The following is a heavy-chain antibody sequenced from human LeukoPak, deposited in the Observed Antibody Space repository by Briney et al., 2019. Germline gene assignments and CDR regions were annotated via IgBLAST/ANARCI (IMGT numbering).Heavy chain of an antibody. CDR2: LHHNGGT. CDR3: ARALVRGVAGPHFDP. J-gene: IGHJ5*02. Sequence: SETLSLTYTVSGDSLSSSYWSWIRQSPVKGLEWIGYLHHNGGTNDNPAFKSRATISVDTSQNKYFLRMRYVTAADTAVYYCARALVRGVAGPHFDPWGQGILVTVSS. V-gene: IGHV4-59*13. D-gene: IGHD3-10*01. CDR1: GDSLSSSY.